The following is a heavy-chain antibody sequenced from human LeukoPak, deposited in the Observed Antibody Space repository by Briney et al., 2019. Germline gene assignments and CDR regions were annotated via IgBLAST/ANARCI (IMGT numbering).Heavy chain of an antibody. CDR2: ISYDGNNK. D-gene: IGHD6-13*01. V-gene: IGHV3-30-3*01. CDR3: ARGDGSSSWYVDY. CDR1: GFTFSTYA. Sequence: GGSLRLSCAASGFTFSTYAMHWVRQAPGKGLEWVAIISYDGNNKYYADSVKGRFTISRENSKNTLYLQMNSLRAEDTAMYYCARGDGSSSWYVDYWGQGTLVTVSS. J-gene: IGHJ4*02.